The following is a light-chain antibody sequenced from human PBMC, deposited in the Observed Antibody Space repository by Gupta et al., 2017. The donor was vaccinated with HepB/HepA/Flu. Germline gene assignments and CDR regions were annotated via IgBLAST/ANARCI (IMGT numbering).Light chain of an antibody. V-gene: IGKV1-39*01. CDR3: QQTYGTPYT. CDR1: QGISSS. Sequence: DIQMTQSPSSLSASVGDRVTITCRASQGISSSLSWYQQKPGTAPKLLIYRAFSLQSGVPSRFSGSGSGTDFTLTITRLQPEDSATYFCQQTYGTPYTFGQGSQIEIK. J-gene: IGKJ2*01. CDR2: RAF.